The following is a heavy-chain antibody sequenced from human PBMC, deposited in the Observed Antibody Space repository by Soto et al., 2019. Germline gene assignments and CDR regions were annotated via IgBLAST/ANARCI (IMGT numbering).Heavy chain of an antibody. CDR2: ISYSGRT. Sequence: QVQLQESGPGLAKPSQTLSLICTVSGGSISSGGYFWGWIRQHPGKGLEWIGFISYSGRTYYNPSLKSRISLSVDTSNNQFSLKLSSVTSADTAVYYCARGKSYGSGSYPNYFDYWGQGTLVTVSS. CDR1: GGSISSGGYF. D-gene: IGHD3-10*01. CDR3: ARGKSYGSGSYPNYFDY. V-gene: IGHV4-31*03. J-gene: IGHJ4*02.